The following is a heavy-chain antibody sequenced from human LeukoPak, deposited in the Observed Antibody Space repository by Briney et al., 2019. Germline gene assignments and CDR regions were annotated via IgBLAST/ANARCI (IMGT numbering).Heavy chain of an antibody. CDR2: ISAYNGNT. D-gene: IGHD3-10*01. CDR3: ARDQRYLYGSGSYYSPIFDY. CDR1: GYTFTSYG. J-gene: IGHJ4*02. V-gene: IGHV1-18*01. Sequence: GASVKVSCKASGYTFTSYGISWVRQAPGQGLEWMGWISAYNGNTNYAQKLQGRVTMTTDTSTSTAYMELRSLRSDDTAVYYCARDQRYLYGSGSYYSPIFDYWGQGTLVTVSS.